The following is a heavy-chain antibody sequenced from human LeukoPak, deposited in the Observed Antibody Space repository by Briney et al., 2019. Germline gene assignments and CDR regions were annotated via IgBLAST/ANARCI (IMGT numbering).Heavy chain of an antibody. CDR2: IYTSGST. CDR1: GGSISSYY. J-gene: IGHJ4*02. Sequence: SETLSLTCTVSGGSISSYYWSWIRQPAGKGLEWIGRIYTSGSTNYNPSLKSRVTISVDTSKNQFSLKLSSVTAADTAVYYCARGYYDSSGYWGFDYWGQGTLVTVSS. CDR3: ARGYYDSSGYWGFDY. D-gene: IGHD3-22*01. V-gene: IGHV4-4*07.